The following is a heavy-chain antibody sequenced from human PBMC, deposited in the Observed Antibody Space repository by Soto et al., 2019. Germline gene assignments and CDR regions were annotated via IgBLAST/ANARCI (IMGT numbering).Heavy chain of an antibody. J-gene: IGHJ3*02. Sequence: QVQLEESGGGVVEPGGALRLSCAVFGFTFSSHVIHWVRQAPGKGLELVAVMSENGVSIYYSDSVKGRFTISRDNSKNTQYLPMNSLRREDTAMYDCARRYCRGVSCKGNDGFDIWGQGTMVTVSA. CDR2: MSENGVSI. D-gene: IGHD2-15*01. CDR3: ARRYCRGVSCKGNDGFDI. V-gene: IGHV3-30*19. CDR1: GFTFSSHV.